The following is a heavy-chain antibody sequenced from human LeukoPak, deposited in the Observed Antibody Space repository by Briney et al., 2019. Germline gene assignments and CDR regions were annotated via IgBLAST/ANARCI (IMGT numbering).Heavy chain of an antibody. CDR3: ARHGNWFDP. V-gene: IGHV4-39*01. CDR2: IYYSGST. Sequence: SETLSLTCTVSGGSISSSSYHWGWIRQPPGKGLEWIGSIYYSGSTYYNPSLKSRVTISVDTSKNQFSLKLSSVTAADTAVYYCARHGNWFDPWGQGTLVTVSS. J-gene: IGHJ5*02. CDR1: GGSISSSSYH.